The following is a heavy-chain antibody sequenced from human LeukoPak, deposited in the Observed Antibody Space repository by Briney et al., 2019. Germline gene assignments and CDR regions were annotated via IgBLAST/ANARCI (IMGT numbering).Heavy chain of an antibody. Sequence: PGGSLRLSCAASGFTFKLYWMHWVRQVPGKGPVWVARINDDGSDTVYADSVKGRFTISRDDAKNMLFLQMNSLRGEDTVVYHCVRGGPSTWFWGQGTLVTVSS. CDR3: VRGGPSTWF. D-gene: IGHD3-22*01. CDR1: GFTFKLYW. CDR2: INDDGSDT. V-gene: IGHV3-74*01. J-gene: IGHJ4*02.